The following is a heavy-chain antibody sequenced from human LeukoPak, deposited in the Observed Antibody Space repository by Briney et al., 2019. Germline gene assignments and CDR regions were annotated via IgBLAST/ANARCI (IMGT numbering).Heavy chain of an antibody. CDR3: ARVSTRAAGPDIAYYGMDV. J-gene: IGHJ6*02. D-gene: IGHD6-13*01. V-gene: IGHV3-74*01. CDR1: GFTFSSYW. CDR2: INSDGSSR. Sequence: GGSLRLSCAASGFTFSSYWMPWVRQAPGKGLVWVSRINSDGSSRSYADSVKGRFTISRDNAKNTLYLQMNSLRAEDTAVYYCARVSTRAAGPDIAYYGMDVWGQGTTVTVSS.